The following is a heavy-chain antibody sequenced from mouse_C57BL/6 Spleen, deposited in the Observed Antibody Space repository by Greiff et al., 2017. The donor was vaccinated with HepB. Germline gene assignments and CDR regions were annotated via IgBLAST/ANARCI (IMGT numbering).Heavy chain of an antibody. J-gene: IGHJ2*01. CDR2: ISSGSSTI. CDR3: AENGKDYIHY. V-gene: IGHV5-17*01. D-gene: IGHD5-5*01. Sequence: EVKVVESGGGLVKPGWSLKLSCAASGFTFSDYVMHWVRQAPEKGLEWVAYISSGSSTIYYADTVKGRFTISRDNAKNTLFLQMTSLRSEDTGMYYCAENGKDYIHYWGHGTTLSVSS. CDR1: GFTFSDYV.